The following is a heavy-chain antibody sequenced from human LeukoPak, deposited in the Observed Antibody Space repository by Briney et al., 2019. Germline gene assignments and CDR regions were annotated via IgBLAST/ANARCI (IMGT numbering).Heavy chain of an antibody. V-gene: IGHV4-61*02. D-gene: IGHD1-26*01. Sequence: SETLSLTCTVSGGSISSGSYYWSWIRQPAGKGLEWIGRIYTSGSTNYNPSLKSRVTISVDTSNNQFSLRLSSLTAADTAVYYCAREGGGSFSQGWFDPWGQGTLVSVSS. CDR1: GGSISSGSYY. CDR2: IYTSGST. CDR3: AREGGGSFSQGWFDP. J-gene: IGHJ5*02.